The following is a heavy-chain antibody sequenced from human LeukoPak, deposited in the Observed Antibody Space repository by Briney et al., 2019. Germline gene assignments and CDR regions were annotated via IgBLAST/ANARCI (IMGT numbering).Heavy chain of an antibody. Sequence: PGGSLRLSCAASGFTFSSYAMHWVRQAPGKGLEWVAVISYDGSNKYYADSVKGRFTISRDNAKNSLYLQMNSLRAEDTAVYYCARDLVPYSSGWYSKNGFDYWGQGTLVTVSS. CDR2: ISYDGSNK. J-gene: IGHJ4*02. CDR3: ARDLVPYSSGWYSKNGFDY. D-gene: IGHD6-19*01. V-gene: IGHV3-30-3*01. CDR1: GFTFSSYA.